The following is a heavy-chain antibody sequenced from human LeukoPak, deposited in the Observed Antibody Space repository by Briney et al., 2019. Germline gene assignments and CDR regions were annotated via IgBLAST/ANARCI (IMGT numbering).Heavy chain of an antibody. V-gene: IGHV1-46*01. D-gene: IGHD4-17*01. CDR3: AREGRSDYGASRSFDI. CDR1: GYSFTNYY. CDR2: INPSGGT. J-gene: IGHJ3*02. Sequence: ASVKVSCKASGYSFTNYYMHWVRHVPGQGPEWMGLINPSGGTKYAQKLQDRVTMTRDMSTSTIYMELSSLTSEDRAVYYCAREGRSDYGASRSFDIWGQGTMVTVSS.